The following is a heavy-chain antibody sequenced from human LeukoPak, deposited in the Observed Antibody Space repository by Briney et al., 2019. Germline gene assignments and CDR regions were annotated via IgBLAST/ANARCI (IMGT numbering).Heavy chain of an antibody. CDR1: GFTFGEYA. D-gene: IGHD2-15*01. J-gene: IGHJ3*02. CDR2: LSWNSASL. Sequence: GGSLRLSCAASGFTFGEYAMHWVRQAPGKGLEWVSGLSWNSASLDYVDSVKGRFTISRDNAKNSLYLQMNSLRAEDTALYYCAKGRGGSRKFDAFDIWGQGTMVTVSS. CDR3: AKGRGGSRKFDAFDI. V-gene: IGHV3-9*01.